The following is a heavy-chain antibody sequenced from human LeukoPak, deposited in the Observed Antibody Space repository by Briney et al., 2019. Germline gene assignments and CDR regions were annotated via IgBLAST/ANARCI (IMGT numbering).Heavy chain of an antibody. J-gene: IGHJ3*01. CDR3: ARDGYNSANGIDV. Sequence: QPGRSLRLSCAASGFIFNYYGMHWVRQAPGKGLEWVAVISYDGSNKYYADSVKGRFTISRDNAKSSLSLQMNSLSAEDTAVYYCARDGYNSANGIDVWGQGTMVTVSS. D-gene: IGHD5-24*01. CDR1: GFIFNYYG. CDR2: ISYDGSNK. V-gene: IGHV3-30*03.